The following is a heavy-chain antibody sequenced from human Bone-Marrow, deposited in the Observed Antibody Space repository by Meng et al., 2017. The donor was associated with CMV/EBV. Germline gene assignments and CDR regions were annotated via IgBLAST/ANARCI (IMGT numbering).Heavy chain of an antibody. CDR3: AREEVFAAAPL. CDR1: GYTFTGYY. CDR2: INPNSGGT. J-gene: IGHJ4*02. V-gene: IGHV1-2*02. Sequence: ASVKVSCKASGYTFTGYYMHWVRQAPGQGLEWMGWINPNSGGTNYAQKFQGRVTMTRDTSMSTAYMELSRLRSDGTAVYYCAREEVFAAAPLWGQGTRVTVSS. D-gene: IGHD6-13*01.